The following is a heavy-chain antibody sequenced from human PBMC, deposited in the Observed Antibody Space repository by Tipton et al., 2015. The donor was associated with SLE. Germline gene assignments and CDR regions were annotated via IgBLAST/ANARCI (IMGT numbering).Heavy chain of an antibody. CDR1: GFTFTNYA. D-gene: IGHD3-9*01. V-gene: IGHV3-23*01. CDR3: AKDLRYFDWFHQFDI. Sequence: SLRLSCAASGFTFTNYAMSWVRQAPGKGLEWVSGITGSGGSTYYADSVKGRFTFSRDNSKNTLYLQMNSLRAEDTAVYYCAKDLRYFDWFHQFDIWGQGTMVTVSS. J-gene: IGHJ3*02. CDR2: ITGSGGST.